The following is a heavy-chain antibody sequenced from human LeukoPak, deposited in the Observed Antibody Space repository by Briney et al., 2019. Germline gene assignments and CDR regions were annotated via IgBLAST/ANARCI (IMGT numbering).Heavy chain of an antibody. CDR3: ARKPAGIGDY. Sequence: GGSLRLSCAASGFTFSTYNMNWVRQAPGKGLEWVSFISSGSEIIYYADSVKGRFTVSRDNAKNSLYLQMNSLRDEDTAVYYCARKPAGIGDYLGQGTLVTVSS. V-gene: IGHV3-48*02. D-gene: IGHD1-26*01. J-gene: IGHJ4*02. CDR2: ISSGSEII. CDR1: GFTFSTYN.